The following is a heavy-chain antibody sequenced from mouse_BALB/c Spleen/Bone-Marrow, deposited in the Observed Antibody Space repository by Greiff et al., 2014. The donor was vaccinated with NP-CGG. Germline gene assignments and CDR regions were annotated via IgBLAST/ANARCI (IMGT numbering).Heavy chain of an antibody. D-gene: IGHD2-3*01. CDR1: GFSLTSYG. V-gene: IGHV2-9*02. CDR3: ARVYLWYFDV. Sequence: QVQLKESGPGLVAPSQSLSITCTVSGFSLTSYGVHWVRQPPGKGLEWLGVIWAGGGTNYNSALMSRLSISKDNSKSQVFLKMNSLKTDDTAMYYCARVYLWYFDVWGAGTTVTVSS. J-gene: IGHJ1*01. CDR2: IWAGGGT.